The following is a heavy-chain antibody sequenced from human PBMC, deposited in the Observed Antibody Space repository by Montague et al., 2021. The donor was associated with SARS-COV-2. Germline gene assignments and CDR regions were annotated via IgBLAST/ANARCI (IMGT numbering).Heavy chain of an antibody. D-gene: IGHD3-10*01. V-gene: IGHV4-4*02. Sequence: SETLSLTCDVSGGAMSSGQWWSCVRQLPGKGLEWIGEIYQTGYTNYNPSLRSRVTISVDKSRNQFSLKMTSMTAADTAVYYCATNYGSGTFPGWFDPWGQGTLVTVSS. J-gene: IGHJ5*02. CDR2: IYQTGYT. CDR1: GGAMSSGQW. CDR3: ATNYGSGTFPGWFDP.